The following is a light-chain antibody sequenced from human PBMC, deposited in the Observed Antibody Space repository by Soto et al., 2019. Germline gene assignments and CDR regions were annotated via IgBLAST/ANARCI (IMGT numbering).Light chain of an antibody. V-gene: IGLV1-40*01. J-gene: IGLJ7*01. Sequence: QSVLTQPPSVSGAPGQRVTLSCTGNTSNLGAGYDVHWYQQLPGAAPKLVIFGNRNRPSGVPERVSGSKSGTSASLAITGLQAEDEADYYCQAYDYSLTASVFGGGTQLTVL. CDR3: QAYDYSLTASV. CDR1: TSNLGAGYD. CDR2: GNR.